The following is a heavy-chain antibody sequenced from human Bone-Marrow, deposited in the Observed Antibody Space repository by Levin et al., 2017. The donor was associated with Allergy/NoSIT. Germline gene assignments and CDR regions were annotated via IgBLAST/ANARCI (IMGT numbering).Heavy chain of an antibody. V-gene: IGHV3-74*01. D-gene: IGHD2-15*01. CDR2: INSDGSST. CDR3: ARQRVLVVAEGDEDYYYYGMDV. J-gene: IGHJ6*02. Sequence: PGGSLRLSCAASGFTFSSYWMHWVRQAPGKGLVWVSRINSDGSSTSYADSVKGRFTISRDNAKNTLYLQMNSLRAEDTAVYYCARQRVLVVAEGDEDYYYYGMDVWGQGTTVTVSS. CDR1: GFTFSSYW.